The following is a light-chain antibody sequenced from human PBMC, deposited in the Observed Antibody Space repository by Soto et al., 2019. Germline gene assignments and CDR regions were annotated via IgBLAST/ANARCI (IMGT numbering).Light chain of an antibody. CDR1: SSDVGGYNY. CDR2: DVS. Sequence: QSALTQPASVSGSPGQSITISCTGSSSDVGGYNYVSWYQQHPGKAPKLMIYDVSNRPSGVSNRFSGSKSGNTASLTISGLQAEDEAVFYCSSYTSRSTLVFGSGTKLTVL. J-gene: IGLJ1*01. V-gene: IGLV2-14*01. CDR3: SSYTSRSTLV.